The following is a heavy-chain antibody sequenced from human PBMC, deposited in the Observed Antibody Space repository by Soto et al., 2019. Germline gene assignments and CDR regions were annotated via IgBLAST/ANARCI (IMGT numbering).Heavy chain of an antibody. D-gene: IGHD2-8*01. J-gene: IGHJ4*02. V-gene: IGHV1-2*04. CDR3: ARGSGYCTNGVCYTGYFDY. CDR1: GHTFTGYY. CDR2: INPNSGGT. Sequence: GASVKVSCKASGHTFTGYYMHWVRQAPGQGLEWMGWINPNSGGTNYAQKFQGWVTMTRDTSISTAYMELSRLRSDDTAVYYCARGSGYCTNGVCYTGYFDYWGQGTLVTVSS.